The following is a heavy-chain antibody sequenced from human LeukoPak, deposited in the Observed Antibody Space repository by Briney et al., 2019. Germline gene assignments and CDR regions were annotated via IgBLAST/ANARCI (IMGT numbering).Heavy chain of an antibody. V-gene: IGHV3-33*01. Sequence: GGSLRLSCAVSGFTFGGYGMHWFRQTPGKGLEWVAVIAYDGSRAFYADSVKGRFTISRDNSKNTMSVQMDDLRAEDTAVYYCTRYNNDHFDYWGQGTLVTVPS. J-gene: IGHJ4*02. CDR1: GFTFGGYG. CDR2: IAYDGSRA. D-gene: IGHD1-14*01. CDR3: TRYNNDHFDY.